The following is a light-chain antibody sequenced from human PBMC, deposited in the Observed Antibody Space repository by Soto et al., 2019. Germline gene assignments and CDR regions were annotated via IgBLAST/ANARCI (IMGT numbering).Light chain of an antibody. J-gene: IGKJ4*01. CDR1: QGISSY. Sequence: DIPLTQSPSFLSASVGDRVTITCRASQGISSYLAWYQQKPGKAPKLLIYAASTLQSGVPSTFSGSGSGKEFTLTVSSLQPEDFATYYCQQLNSYPLTFGGGTKVEIK. CDR2: AAS. CDR3: QQLNSYPLT. V-gene: IGKV1-9*01.